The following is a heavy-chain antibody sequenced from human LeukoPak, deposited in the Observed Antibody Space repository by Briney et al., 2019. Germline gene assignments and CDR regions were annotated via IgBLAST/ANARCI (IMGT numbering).Heavy chain of an antibody. J-gene: IGHJ4*02. CDR3: ARPGGNIFDY. D-gene: IGHD1/OR15-1a*01. CDR1: GFTLSSYS. CDR2: ISSSSSYI. V-gene: IGHV3-21*01. Sequence: GGSLRLSCAASGFTLSSYSMNWVRQAPGKGLEWVSSISSSSSYIYYADSVKGRFTISRDNAKNSLYLQMNSLRAEDTAVYYCARPGGNIFDYWGQGTLVTVSS.